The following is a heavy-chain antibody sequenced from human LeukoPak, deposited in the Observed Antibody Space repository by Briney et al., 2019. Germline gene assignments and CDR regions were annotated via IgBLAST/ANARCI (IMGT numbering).Heavy chain of an antibody. CDR1: GYTFTSYD. CDR3: ARGRYCSSTSCYPAEGIAAAGLDYYYYYMDV. CDR2: MNPNSGNT. V-gene: IGHV1-8*01. D-gene: IGHD2-2*01. Sequence: ASVKVSCKASGYTFTSYDINWVRQATGQGLEWMGWMNPNSGNTGYAQKFQGRVTMTRNTSISTAYMELSSLRSEGTAVYYCARGRYCSSTSCYPAEGIAAAGLDYYYYYMDVWGKGTTVTVSS. J-gene: IGHJ6*03.